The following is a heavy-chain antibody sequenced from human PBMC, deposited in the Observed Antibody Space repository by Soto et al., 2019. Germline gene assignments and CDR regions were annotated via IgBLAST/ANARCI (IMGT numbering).Heavy chain of an antibody. CDR1: GNTFTNYD. CDR3: ARGVKYGAYSRWFDP. V-gene: IGHV1-8*01. Sequence: ASGEGLCKASGNTFTNYDINWVRQATGQGLEYLGWMNPNSGDTAYVQKFQGRVTMTWDTSITTAYMELRSLRSEDTAVYFCARGVKYGAYSRWFDPWGQGTLVTVSS. D-gene: IGHD4-17*01. J-gene: IGHJ5*02. CDR2: MNPNSGDT.